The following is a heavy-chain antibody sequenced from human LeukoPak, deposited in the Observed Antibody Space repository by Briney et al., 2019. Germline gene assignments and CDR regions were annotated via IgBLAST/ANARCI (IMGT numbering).Heavy chain of an antibody. D-gene: IGHD2-21*02. Sequence: ASVKVSCKASGYTFTDYYMHWVRQAPGQGLEWMGWINPNSGGTNYAQKFPGRVTMTRGMSISTAYMELGRLRSDDTAVYYCARMTGPVVTASYYFDYWGQGTLVTVSS. CDR3: ARMTGPVVTASYYFDY. CDR2: INPNSGGT. CDR1: GYTFTDYY. V-gene: IGHV1-2*02. J-gene: IGHJ4*02.